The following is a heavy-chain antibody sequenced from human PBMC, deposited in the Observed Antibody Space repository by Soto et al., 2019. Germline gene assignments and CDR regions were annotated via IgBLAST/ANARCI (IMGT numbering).Heavy chain of an antibody. V-gene: IGHV3-23*01. CDR1: GFKFSDYA. D-gene: IGHD6-13*01. CDR3: VKDWTGSTCPCMDV. CDR2: ISGGDERT. Sequence: VQLLESGGGLVQPGGSLRLSCAASGFKFSDYAMTWVRQAPGKGLGWVSTISGGDERTYYADSVKGRFSISRDNPRNTVYLKMNNLRAEDTALYHCVKDWTGSTCPCMDVWGQGTTVTVSS. J-gene: IGHJ6*02.